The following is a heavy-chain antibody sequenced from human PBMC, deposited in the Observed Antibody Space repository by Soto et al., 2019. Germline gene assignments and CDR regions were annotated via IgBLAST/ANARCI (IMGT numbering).Heavy chain of an antibody. D-gene: IGHD3-22*01. J-gene: IGHJ4*02. CDR1: GFTFSSYA. V-gene: IGHV3-23*01. CDR2: ISGSGGIT. Sequence: PGGSLRLSCAASGFTFSSYAMSWVRQAPGKGLEWVSAISGSGGITYYADSVKGRFTISRDNSKNTLYLQMNSLRAEDTAVYYCAKIGGTHYYDSSGPSDYWGQGTLVTVSS. CDR3: AKIGGTHYYDSSGPSDY.